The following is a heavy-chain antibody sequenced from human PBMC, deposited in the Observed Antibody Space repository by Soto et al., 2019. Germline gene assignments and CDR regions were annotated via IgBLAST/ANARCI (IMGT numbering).Heavy chain of an antibody. CDR1: GFTFSSYD. CDR2: IGTAGDT. J-gene: IGHJ4*02. V-gene: IGHV3-13*04. D-gene: IGHD3-10*01. CDR3: ARGDTLVRGTILAYFDY. Sequence: EVQLVESGGGLVQPGGSLRLSCAASGFTFSSYDMHWVRQATGKGLEWVSAIGTAGDTYYPGSVKGRFTISRENAKNSLYLKMTSLRAGDTAVYYCARGDTLVRGTILAYFDYWGQGTLVTVSS.